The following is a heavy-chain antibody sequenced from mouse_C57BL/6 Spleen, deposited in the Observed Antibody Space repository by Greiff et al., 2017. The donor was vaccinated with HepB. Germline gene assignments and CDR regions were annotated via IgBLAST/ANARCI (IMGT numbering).Heavy chain of an antibody. CDR2: INPYNGGT. CDR3: ARRGLGPHFDY. D-gene: IGHD4-1*01. CDR1: GYTFTDYY. J-gene: IGHJ2*01. V-gene: IGHV1-19*01. Sequence: VHVKQSGPVLVKPGASVKMSCKASGYTFTDYYMNWVKQSHGKSLEWIGVINPYNGGTSYNQKFKGKATLTVDTSSSTAYMELNSLTSEDSAVYYCARRGLGPHFDYWGQGTTLTVSS.